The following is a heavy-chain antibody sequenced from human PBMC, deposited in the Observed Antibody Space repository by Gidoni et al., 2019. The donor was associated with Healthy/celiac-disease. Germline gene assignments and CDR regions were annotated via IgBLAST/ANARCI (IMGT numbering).Heavy chain of an antibody. D-gene: IGHD4-17*01. Sequence: EVQLLESGGGLVQPGGSLRRSGAASGFTFSSYAMSWVRQAPGKGLEWVSAISGSGGSPYYADSVKGRFTISRYNSKNTLYLQMNSLRAEDTAVYYCAKGPTYGDYVGYWFDPWGQGTLVTVSS. CDR1: GFTFSSYA. CDR2: ISGSGGSP. J-gene: IGHJ5*02. CDR3: AKGPTYGDYVGYWFDP. V-gene: IGHV3-23*01.